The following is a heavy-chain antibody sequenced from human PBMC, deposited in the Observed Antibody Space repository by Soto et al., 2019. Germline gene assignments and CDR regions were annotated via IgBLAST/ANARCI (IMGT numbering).Heavy chain of an antibody. D-gene: IGHD3-10*01. CDR1: GYSISSGYY. CDR3: ARVGGYGMHV. CDR2: IYHSGST. J-gene: IGHJ6*02. V-gene: IGHV4-38-2*01. Sequence: SETLSLTCAVSGYSISSGYYWGWIRQPPGKGLEWIGSIYHSGSTYNNPSLKSRVTISVDTSKNQFSLKLSSVTAADTAVYYCARVGGYGMHVWGQATTVTVSS.